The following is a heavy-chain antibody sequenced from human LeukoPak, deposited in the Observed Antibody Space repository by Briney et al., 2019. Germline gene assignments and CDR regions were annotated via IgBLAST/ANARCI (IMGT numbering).Heavy chain of an antibody. CDR1: GFTFDDYG. D-gene: IGHD3-10*01. CDR3: ARLPASGRHRLWFGEAFIYYYYYMDV. V-gene: IGHV3-20*04. J-gene: IGHJ6*03. CDR2: INWNGGST. Sequence: GGSLRLSCAASGFTFDDYGMSWVRQAPGKGLEWVSGINWNGGSTGYAESVKGRFTISRDNAKNSLYLQMNSLRAEDTAVYYCARLPASGRHRLWFGEAFIYYYYYMDVWGKGTTVTISS.